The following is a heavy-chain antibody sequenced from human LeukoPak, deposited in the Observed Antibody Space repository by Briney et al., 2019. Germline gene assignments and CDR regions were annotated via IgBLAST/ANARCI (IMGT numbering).Heavy chain of an antibody. Sequence: ASVKVSCKTSGYSFTDYYMHWVRQAPGQGLEWMGWINPNSGGTSSAQKFQGRVTLTRDTSITTVYMEVNWLTSDDTAIYYCARADRLHGGPYLIGPWGQGTLVTVSS. D-gene: IGHD2-21*01. CDR1: GYSFTDYY. J-gene: IGHJ5*02. CDR2: INPNSGGT. V-gene: IGHV1-2*02. CDR3: ARADRLHGGPYLIGP.